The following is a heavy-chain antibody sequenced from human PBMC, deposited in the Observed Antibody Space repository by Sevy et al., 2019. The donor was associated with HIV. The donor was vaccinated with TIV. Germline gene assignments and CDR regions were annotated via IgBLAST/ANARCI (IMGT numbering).Heavy chain of an antibody. CDR1: GDSISSSSYY. D-gene: IGHD1-1*01. Sequence: SETLSLTCTVSGDSISSSSYYWGWIRQPPGTGLEWIGCIYYSGSAYYTPSLKSRVTISVEASKNQYSLKLTSVTAADTAVYYCARQTATTGLDYWGQGTLVTVSS. V-gene: IGHV4-39*01. CDR3: ARQTATTGLDY. J-gene: IGHJ4*02. CDR2: IYYSGSA.